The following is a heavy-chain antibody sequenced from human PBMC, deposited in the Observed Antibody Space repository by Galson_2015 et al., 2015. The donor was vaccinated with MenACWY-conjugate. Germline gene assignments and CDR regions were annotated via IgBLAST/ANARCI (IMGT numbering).Heavy chain of an antibody. V-gene: IGHV3-21*01. D-gene: IGHD5/OR15-5a*01. CDR3: ARDRKEPEVSLPSNWFDP. CDR2: ISSSSSNI. J-gene: IGHJ5*02. Sequence: SLRLSCAASGFTFSSYSMNWVRQAPGKGLEWVSSISSSSSNIYYADSVKGRFTISRDNAKNTLYLQMNSLRAEDTAVYYCARDRKEPEVSLPSNWFDPWGQGSQVIVSS. CDR1: GFTFSSYS.